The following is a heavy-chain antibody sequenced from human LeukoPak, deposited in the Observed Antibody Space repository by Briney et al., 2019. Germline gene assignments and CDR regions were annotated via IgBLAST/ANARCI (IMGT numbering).Heavy chain of an antibody. J-gene: IGHJ4*02. CDR3: ASLPFCSHGLCYTHYYFDY. CDR1: GGSISNYY. CDR2: IYYSGST. Sequence: SETLSLTCTDSGGSISNYYWSWIRQPPGKGLEWIGNIYYSGSTNYNPSLKSRVTMSVDTSKNQFSLKLSSVTAADTAVYYCASLPFCSHGLCYTHYYFDYWGQGTQVTVSS. D-gene: IGHD2-8*01. V-gene: IGHV4-59*08.